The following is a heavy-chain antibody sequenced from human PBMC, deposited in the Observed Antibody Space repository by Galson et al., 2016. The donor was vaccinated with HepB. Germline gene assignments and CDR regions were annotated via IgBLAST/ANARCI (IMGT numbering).Heavy chain of an antibody. V-gene: IGHV3-23*01. CDR2: ISGSGGNT. CDR3: ATPRGSSYGYWDDTTTDY. D-gene: IGHD5-18*01. Sequence: SLRLSCAASGFTFSSYAMSWVRQAPGKGLEWVSAISGSGGNTYYADSVKGRFTVSRDNSKNTLYLQMNSLRAEDTAVSYCATPRGSSYGYWDDTTTDYWGQGTLVTVSS. CDR1: GFTFSSYA. J-gene: IGHJ4*02.